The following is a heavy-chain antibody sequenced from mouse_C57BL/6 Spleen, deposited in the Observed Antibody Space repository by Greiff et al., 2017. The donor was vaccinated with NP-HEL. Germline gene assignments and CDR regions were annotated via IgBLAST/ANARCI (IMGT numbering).Heavy chain of an antibody. J-gene: IGHJ4*01. D-gene: IGHD2-4*01. CDR1: GYTFTSYW. CDR2: IDPSDSYT. Sequence: QVQLQQPGAELVKPGASVKLSCKASGYTFTSYWMQWVKQRPGQGLEWIGEIDPSDSYTNYNQKFKGKATLTVDTSSSTAYMQLSSLTSEDSAVYYCARPISVDYDGGVAMDYWGQGTSVTVSS. CDR3: ARPISVDYDGGVAMDY. V-gene: IGHV1-50*01.